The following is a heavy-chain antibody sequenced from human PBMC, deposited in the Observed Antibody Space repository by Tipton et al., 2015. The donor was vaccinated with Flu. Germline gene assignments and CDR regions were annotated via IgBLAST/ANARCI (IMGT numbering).Heavy chain of an antibody. CDR2: IRHYVTNT. CDR1: GFTFSNYG. J-gene: IGHJ4*02. D-gene: IGHD3-22*01. CDR3: ACTYDNRGFDY. Sequence: SLRLSCVASGFTFSNYGLHWVRQAPGKRLEWVALIRHYVTNTYYVDSVKGRFTVSRDNSKNTLYLQMNSLRAEDTALYYCACTYDNRGFDYWGQGTLVTVSS. V-gene: IGHV3-30*02.